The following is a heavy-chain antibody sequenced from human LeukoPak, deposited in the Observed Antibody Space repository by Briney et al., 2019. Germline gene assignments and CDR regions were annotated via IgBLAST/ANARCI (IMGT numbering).Heavy chain of an antibody. V-gene: IGHV3-9*01. CDR2: IKWNSGSI. J-gene: IGHJ4*02. D-gene: IGHD6-19*01. Sequence: GRSLRLSCAASGFTFDDYAMHWVRQAPGKGLEWVSTIKWNSGSIGYADSVKGRFTISRDNSKNSLYLQMNSLRAEDTALYYCAKDPAVAGTATYFDYWGQGTLVTVSS. CDR3: AKDPAVAGTATYFDY. CDR1: GFTFDDYA.